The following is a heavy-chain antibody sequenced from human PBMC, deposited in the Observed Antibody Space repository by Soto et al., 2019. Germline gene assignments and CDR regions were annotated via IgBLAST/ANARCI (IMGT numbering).Heavy chain of an antibody. D-gene: IGHD3-3*01. Sequence: QVQLVQSGAEVKKPGASVKVSCKASGYTFTSYDINWVRQATGQGLEWMGWMNPNSGNTGYAQKFQGRVTMTRNTSISTDYMELSSLRSEDTAVYYCARGPYYDFWSGYHYYGMDVWGQGTTVTVSS. CDR1: GYTFTSYD. CDR2: MNPNSGNT. CDR3: ARGPYYDFWSGYHYYGMDV. V-gene: IGHV1-8*01. J-gene: IGHJ6*02.